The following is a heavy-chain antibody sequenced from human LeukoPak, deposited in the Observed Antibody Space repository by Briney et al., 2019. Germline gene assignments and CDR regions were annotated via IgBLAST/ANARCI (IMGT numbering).Heavy chain of an antibody. CDR2: ISAYNGNT. Sequence: ASVKVSCKASGYTFTIYGISWVRQAPGQGLEWMGWISAYNGNTNYAQKLQGRVTMTTDTSTSTAYMELRSLRSDDTAVYYCARGFSGITVTTIDAFDIWGQGTMVTVSS. V-gene: IGHV1-18*01. J-gene: IGHJ3*02. CDR1: GYTFTIYG. D-gene: IGHD4-17*01. CDR3: ARGFSGITVTTIDAFDI.